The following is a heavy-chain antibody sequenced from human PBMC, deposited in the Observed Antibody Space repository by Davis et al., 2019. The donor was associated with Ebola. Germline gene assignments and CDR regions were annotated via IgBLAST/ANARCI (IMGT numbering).Heavy chain of an antibody. CDR1: GFTFSSYA. CDR3: AKILNEALYYYYGMDV. J-gene: IGHJ6*02. D-gene: IGHD2-8*01. Sequence: GESLKISRAASGFTFSSYAMSWVRQAPGKGLEWVSAISGSGGSTYYADSVKGRFTISRDNSKNTLYLQMNSLRAEDTAVYYCAKILNEALYYYYGMDVWGQGTTVTVSS. V-gene: IGHV3-23*01. CDR2: ISGSGGST.